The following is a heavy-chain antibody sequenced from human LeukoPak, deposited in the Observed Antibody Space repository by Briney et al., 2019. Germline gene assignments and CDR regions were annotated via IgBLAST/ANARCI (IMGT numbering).Heavy chain of an antibody. CDR2: IYTSGST. V-gene: IGHV4-61*02. CDR3: ARITYYDFWSGYYTFDY. Sequence: SETLSLTCTVSGGSISSGSYYWSWIRQPAGKGLEWIGRIYTSGSTNYYPSLKSRVTISVDTSKNQFSLKLSSVTAADTAVYYCARITYYDFWSGYYTFDYWGQGTLVTVSS. D-gene: IGHD3-3*01. J-gene: IGHJ4*02. CDR1: GGSISSGSYY.